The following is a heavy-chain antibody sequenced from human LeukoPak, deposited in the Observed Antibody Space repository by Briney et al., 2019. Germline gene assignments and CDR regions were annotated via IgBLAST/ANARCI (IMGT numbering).Heavy chain of an antibody. Sequence: GGSLRLSCAASGFTFSSYAMHWVRQAPGKGLEWVAVISYDGSNKYYADSVRGRFTISRDNSKNTLYLQMNSLRAEDTAVYYCARDVAVAGTGWFDPWGQGTLVTVSS. CDR2: ISYDGSNK. CDR3: ARDVAVAGTGWFDP. J-gene: IGHJ5*02. V-gene: IGHV3-30*01. D-gene: IGHD6-19*01. CDR1: GFTFSSYA.